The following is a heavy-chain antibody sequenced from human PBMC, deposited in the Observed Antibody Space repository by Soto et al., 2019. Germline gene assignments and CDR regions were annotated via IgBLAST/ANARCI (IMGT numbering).Heavy chain of an antibody. CDR2: ISAHNGNT. CDR3: ARGRYGDY. D-gene: IGHD1-1*01. J-gene: IGHJ4*02. CDR1: GYGFTTYG. Sequence: QVHLVQSGAEVKKPVASVTVSCKGSGYGFTTYGITWVRQAPGQGLEWMAWISAHNGNTNYAQKVQGRVTVTRDTSTSTAYMELRSLRYDDPAVYYCARGRYGDYWGQGALVTVSS. V-gene: IGHV1-18*01.